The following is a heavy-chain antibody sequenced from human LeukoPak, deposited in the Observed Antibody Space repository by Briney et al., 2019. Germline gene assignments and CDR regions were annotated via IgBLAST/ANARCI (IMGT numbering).Heavy chain of an antibody. D-gene: IGHD4-17*01. V-gene: IGHV3-30*01. CDR2: ISYDGSNK. Sequence: GGSLRLSCAASGFTFSSYAMHWVRQAPGKGLEWVAVISYDGSNKYYADSVKGRFTISRDNSKNTLYLQMNSLRAEDTAVYYCAREEYGDYGYFDYWGQGTLVTVSS. CDR3: AREEYGDYGYFDY. CDR1: GFTFSSYA. J-gene: IGHJ4*02.